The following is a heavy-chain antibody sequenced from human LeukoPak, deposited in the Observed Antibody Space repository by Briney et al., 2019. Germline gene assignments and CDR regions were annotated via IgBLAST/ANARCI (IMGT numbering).Heavy chain of an antibody. Sequence: SETLSLTCAVYGGSFSGYYWSWIRQPPGKGLEWIGEINHSGSTNYNPSLKSRVTISVDTSKNQISLKLSSVTAADTAVYYCARAGYQLLYHFDYWGQGTLVTVAS. CDR2: INHSGST. CDR1: GGSFSGYY. V-gene: IGHV4-34*01. D-gene: IGHD2-2*02. CDR3: ARAGYQLLYHFDY. J-gene: IGHJ4*02.